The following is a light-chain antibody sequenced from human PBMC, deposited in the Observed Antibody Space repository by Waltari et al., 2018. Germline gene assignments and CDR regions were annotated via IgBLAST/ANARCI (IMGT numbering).Light chain of an antibody. J-gene: IGKJ4*01. V-gene: IGKV4-1*01. Sequence: DIVMTQSPDSLAVSLGERATINCKSSQSVLYSSNNKNYLAWYQQKPRQPPKLLIYWASTRDSVVPDRFSGSGSGTDFTLTISSLQAEDVAVYYCQQYYSTPLPFGGGTKVEIK. CDR3: QQYYSTPLP. CDR2: WAS. CDR1: QSVLYSSNNKNY.